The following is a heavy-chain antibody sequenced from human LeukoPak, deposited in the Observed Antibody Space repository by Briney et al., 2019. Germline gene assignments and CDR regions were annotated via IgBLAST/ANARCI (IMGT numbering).Heavy chain of an antibody. CDR3: ANRMSF. CDR1: VVNLSSDY. D-gene: IGHD3-10*01. J-gene: IGHJ4*02. Sequence: GGSLRLSCAPSVVNLSSDYMSWVRQAPGKGLEWVSLIYSGGNSYYADSVKGRFTIYRDNSKNTLYLQMRSLTTEDTAIYYCANRMSFGGPGTLVTVSS. CDR2: IYSGGNS. V-gene: IGHV3-53*05.